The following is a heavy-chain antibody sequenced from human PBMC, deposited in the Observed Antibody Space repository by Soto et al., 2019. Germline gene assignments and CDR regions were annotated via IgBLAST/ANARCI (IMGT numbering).Heavy chain of an antibody. V-gene: IGHV3-30*03. CDR3: ARDPNSALWLGESLDS. CDR2: ISYDGSRK. J-gene: IGHJ4*02. CDR1: GFPFRTPC. Sequence: SLRLSCAASGFPFRTPCIHRVRPAPGQGLEWVALISYDGSRKYYAESAEGRFTISRDNAKKMVYLQMTSLRIEDTALYYCARDPNSALWLGESLDSWGQGTLVTVSS. D-gene: IGHD3-10*01.